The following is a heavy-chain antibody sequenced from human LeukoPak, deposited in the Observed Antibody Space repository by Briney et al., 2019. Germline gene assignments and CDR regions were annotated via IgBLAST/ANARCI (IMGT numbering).Heavy chain of an antibody. Sequence: GESLKISCKGSGYSFTRNWIGWVRQMPGKGLEWMGIIYPGDSDTRYSPSFQGQVTISADKSINTAYLQWTSLKASDTAMYYCARQLTTLRGFDIWGQGTMVTASS. CDR3: ARQLTTLRGFDI. D-gene: IGHD4-11*01. V-gene: IGHV5-51*01. J-gene: IGHJ3*02. CDR2: IYPGDSDT. CDR1: GYSFTRNW.